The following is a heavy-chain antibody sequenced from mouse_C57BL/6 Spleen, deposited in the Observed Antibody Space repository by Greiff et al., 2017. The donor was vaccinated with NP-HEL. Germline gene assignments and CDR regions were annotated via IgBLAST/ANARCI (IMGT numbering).Heavy chain of an antibody. V-gene: IGHV1-80*01. CDR1: GYAFSSYW. Sequence: QVQLKESGAELVKPGASVKISCKASGYAFSSYWMNWVKQRPGKGLEWIGQIYPGDGDTNYNGKFKGKATLTADKSSSTAYMQLSSLTSEDSAVYFCARDSSGYKGRDYFDYWGQGTTLTVSS. CDR2: IYPGDGDT. CDR3: ARDSSGYKGRDYFDY. D-gene: IGHD3-2*02. J-gene: IGHJ2*01.